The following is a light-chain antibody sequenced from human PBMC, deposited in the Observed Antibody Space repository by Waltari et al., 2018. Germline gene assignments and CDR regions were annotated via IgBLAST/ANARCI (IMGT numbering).Light chain of an antibody. J-gene: IGLJ1*01. V-gene: IGLV2-8*01. CDR1: SSDIGGYKY. CDR2: EVS. CDR3: SSYAGSNNLV. Sequence: QSALTQPPSASGSPGQSVTISCTGTSSDIGGYKYVSWYRQHPGKGPKLLIYEVSKRPSGVPNRFSGSKSGNTASLTVSVLQAEDEADYYGSSYAGSNNLVFGTGTKVTVL.